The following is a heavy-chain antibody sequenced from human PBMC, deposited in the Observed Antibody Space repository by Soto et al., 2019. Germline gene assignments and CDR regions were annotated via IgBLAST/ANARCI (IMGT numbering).Heavy chain of an antibody. CDR1: GGTFSSYA. CDR3: ARESVEVVIPLGTFDY. D-gene: IGHD3-3*01. Sequence: SVKVSCKASGGTFSSYAISWVRQAPGQGLEWMGGIIPIFGTANYAQKFQGRVTITADESTSTAYMELSSLRSEDTAVYYCARESVEVVIPLGTFDYRGPGPLVTLSS. V-gene: IGHV1-69*13. J-gene: IGHJ4*02. CDR2: IIPIFGTA.